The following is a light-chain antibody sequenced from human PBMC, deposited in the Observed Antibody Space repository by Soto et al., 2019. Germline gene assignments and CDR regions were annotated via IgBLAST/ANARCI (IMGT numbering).Light chain of an antibody. CDR2: QTS. Sequence: EIVLTQSPATLSSFPGDRVTLSCRASQYINTRLAWYQHRLGQAPRLLIYQTSIRAAGIPARFSASGSGIDFTLTISDVQPEDFALYYCHQRQSWPRTFGQGTKVDI. CDR1: QYINTR. V-gene: IGKV3-11*01. CDR3: HQRQSWPRT. J-gene: IGKJ1*01.